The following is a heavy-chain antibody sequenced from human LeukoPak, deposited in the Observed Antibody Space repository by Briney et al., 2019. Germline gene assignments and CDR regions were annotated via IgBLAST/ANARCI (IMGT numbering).Heavy chain of an antibody. CDR1: GFTFSSYE. V-gene: IGHV3-48*03. CDR3: AREVRAYGGYSQSDY. J-gene: IGHJ4*02. CDR2: ISRSGSTI. D-gene: IGHD5-12*01. Sequence: PGGSLRLSCAASGFTFSSYEMNWVRQAPGTGLEWVSYISRSGSTIYYADSVKGRFTISRDNAKNSLYLQMNTLRVEDTAVYYCAREVRAYGGYSQSDYWGQGTLVTVSS.